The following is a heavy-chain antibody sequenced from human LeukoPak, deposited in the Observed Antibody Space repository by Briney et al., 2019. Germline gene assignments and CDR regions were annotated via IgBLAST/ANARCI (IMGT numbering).Heavy chain of an antibody. J-gene: IGHJ4*02. V-gene: IGHV1-2*02. D-gene: IGHD5-18*01. CDR1: GYTFTGYY. Sequence: ASVKVSCKASGYTFTGYYMHWVRQAPGQGLEWMGWINPNSGGTNYAQKFQGRVTMTRDTSISTAYMELSRLRSDDTAVYYCARDRRGVDTAMVEQFDYWGQGTLVTVSS. CDR2: INPNSGGT. CDR3: ARDRRGVDTAMVEQFDY.